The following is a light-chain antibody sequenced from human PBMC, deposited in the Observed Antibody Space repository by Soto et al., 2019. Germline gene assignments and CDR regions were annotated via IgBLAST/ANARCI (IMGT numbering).Light chain of an antibody. V-gene: IGLV2-14*03. CDR3: NSFTTSSTLV. CDR2: DVS. Sequence: QSALTQPASVSGSPGQSITISCTGTSSDVGAYNYVSWYQHHPGKAPKLMIYDVSNRPSGVSNRFSGSKSGYTASLTISGLQAEDEADYYCNSFTTSSTLVFGGGTKLTVL. J-gene: IGLJ2*01. CDR1: SSDVGAYNY.